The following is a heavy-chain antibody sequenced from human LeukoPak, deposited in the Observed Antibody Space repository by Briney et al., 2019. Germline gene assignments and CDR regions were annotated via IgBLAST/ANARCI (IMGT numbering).Heavy chain of an antibody. CDR2: ISYDGSNK. Sequence: GGSLRLSCAASGFTFSSYAMHWVRQAPGKGLEWVAVISYDGSNKYYADSVKGRFTISRDNSKNTLYLQMNSLRAEDTAVYYCASPGYGVRGVTPYYYYGMDVWGKGTTVTVSS. J-gene: IGHJ6*04. CDR3: ASPGYGVRGVTPYYYYGMDV. V-gene: IGHV3-30*04. CDR1: GFTFSSYA. D-gene: IGHD3-10*01.